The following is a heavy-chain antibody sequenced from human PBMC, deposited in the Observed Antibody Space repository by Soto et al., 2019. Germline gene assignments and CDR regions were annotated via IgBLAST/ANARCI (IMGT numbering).Heavy chain of an antibody. J-gene: IGHJ6*02. CDR3: AREAYQLLNYYYYGMDV. CDR2: VVPMFGIP. CDR1: GDTFISYA. V-gene: IGHV1-69*13. D-gene: IGHD2-2*01. Sequence: SVKVSCKSSGDTFISYAISWVRQAPGQGLEWMGGVVPMFGIPNYAQKFQGRVTIIADESTSTAYLELSSLRSEDTAVYYCAREAYQLLNYYYYGMDVWGQGTTVTVSS.